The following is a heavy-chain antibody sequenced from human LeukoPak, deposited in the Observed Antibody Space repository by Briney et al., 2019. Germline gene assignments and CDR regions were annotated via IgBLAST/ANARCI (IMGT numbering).Heavy chain of an antibody. CDR2: ISAYNGNT. V-gene: IGHV1-18*01. Sequence: ASVKVSCKASGYTFTSYGISWVRQAPGQGLEWMGWISAYNGNTNYARKLQGRVTMTTDTSTSTAYMELRSLRSDDTAVYYCARDRHIVGAPPHAFGIWGQGTMVTVSS. D-gene: IGHD1-26*01. CDR1: GYTFTSYG. CDR3: ARDRHIVGAPPHAFGI. J-gene: IGHJ3*02.